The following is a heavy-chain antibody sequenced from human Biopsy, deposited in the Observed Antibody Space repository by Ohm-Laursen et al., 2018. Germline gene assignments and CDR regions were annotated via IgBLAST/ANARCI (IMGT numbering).Heavy chain of an antibody. J-gene: IGHJ6*02. Sequence: SLRLSCAAPGLTFSRYSMHWVRQAPGKGLEWVSSISSSSNFIYYGDSVKGRFTISRDNAKSSLYLQMNSLRAEDTAVYYCARVLLPAAAVHYGMDVWGQGTTVTVSS. CDR1: GLTFSRYS. V-gene: IGHV3-21*01. CDR2: ISSSSNFI. CDR3: ARVLLPAAAVHYGMDV. D-gene: IGHD2-2*01.